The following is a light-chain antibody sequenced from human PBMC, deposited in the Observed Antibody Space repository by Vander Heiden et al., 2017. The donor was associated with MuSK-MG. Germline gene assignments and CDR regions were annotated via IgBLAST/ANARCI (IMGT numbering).Light chain of an antibody. V-gene: IGLV3-19*01. CDR1: SPRIDS. CDR2: GKN. J-gene: IGLJ1*01. CDR3: DSRDSSGDHYV. Sequence: SSALTHDPAVSVALGQTVRITCQGDSPRIDSASWYQQKPGQAPILVIYGKNNRPSGISDRFSASNSGNTASLTITGAQAEDEADYYCDSRDSSGDHYVFGSGTKLTVL.